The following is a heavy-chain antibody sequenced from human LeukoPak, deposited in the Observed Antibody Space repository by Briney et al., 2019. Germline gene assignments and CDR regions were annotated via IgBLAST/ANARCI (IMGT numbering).Heavy chain of an antibody. CDR3: ARANGAMDYYYYYVDV. J-gene: IGHJ6*03. Sequence: SETLSLTCTVSGGSISSGGYYWSWIRQPAGKGLEWIGRIYTSGSTNYNPSLESRVTISVDTSKNQFSLKLSSVTAADTAVYYCARANGAMDYYYYYVDVWGKGTTVTISS. CDR1: GGSISSGGYY. V-gene: IGHV4-61*02. D-gene: IGHD5-18*01. CDR2: IYTSGST.